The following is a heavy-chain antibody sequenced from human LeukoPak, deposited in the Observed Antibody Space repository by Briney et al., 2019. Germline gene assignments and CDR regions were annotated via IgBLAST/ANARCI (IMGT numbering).Heavy chain of an antibody. D-gene: IGHD2-8*01. CDR1: GFTFSSYA. Sequence: PGGSLRLSCAASGFTFSSYAVSWVRQAPGKGLESVSRISGSGGSTYSADSLKGRFTISRDNSKNTLYLQMNSLRAEDTALYYCAKDRSCTNDICHGDFDYWGQGTLVTVSS. CDR3: AKDRSCTNDICHGDFDY. CDR2: ISGSGGST. J-gene: IGHJ4*02. V-gene: IGHV3-23*01.